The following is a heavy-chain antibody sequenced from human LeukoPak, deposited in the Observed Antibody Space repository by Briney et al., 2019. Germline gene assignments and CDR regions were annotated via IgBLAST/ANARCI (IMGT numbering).Heavy chain of an antibody. J-gene: IGHJ6*03. CDR1: GFTFSSYA. D-gene: IGHD3-3*01. Sequence: GGSLRLSCAASGFTFSSYAMSWVRQAPGKGLEWVSGISGSGGSTYHADSVKGRFTISRDNSKNTLYLQMNSLRAEDTAVYYCAKIGRRYDFWSGYYEEEVDYMAVWGKGTTVTVSS. CDR2: ISGSGGST. CDR3: AKIGRRYDFWSGYYEEEVDYMAV. V-gene: IGHV3-23*01.